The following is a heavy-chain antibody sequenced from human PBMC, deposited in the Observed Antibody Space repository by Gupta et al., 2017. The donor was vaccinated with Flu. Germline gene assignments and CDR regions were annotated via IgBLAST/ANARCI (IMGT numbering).Heavy chain of an antibody. V-gene: IGHV3-21*04. CDR3: ARDRGQFSEVRGLSH. CDR2: SHI. J-gene: IGHJ4*02. Sequence: SHIYYSDSLRGRITVSRDNARGSLFLQMESLRAEDTAVYYCARDRGQFSEVRGLSHWGQGTLVTVS. D-gene: IGHD3-16*02.